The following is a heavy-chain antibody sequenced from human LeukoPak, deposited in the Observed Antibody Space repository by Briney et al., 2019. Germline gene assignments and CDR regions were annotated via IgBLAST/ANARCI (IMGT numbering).Heavy chain of an antibody. CDR2: INHSGST. V-gene: IGHV4-39*07. D-gene: IGHD2-15*01. J-gene: IGHJ3*02. CDR3: ARGPPRKYCSGGSCHRAPAFDI. Sequence: PSETLSLTCTVSDGSISSGDYYWSWIRQPPGKGLEWIGEINHSGSTNYNPSLKSRVTISVDTSKNQFSLKLSSVTAADTAVYYCARGPPRKYCSGGSCHRAPAFDIWGQGTMVTVSS. CDR1: DGSISSGDYY.